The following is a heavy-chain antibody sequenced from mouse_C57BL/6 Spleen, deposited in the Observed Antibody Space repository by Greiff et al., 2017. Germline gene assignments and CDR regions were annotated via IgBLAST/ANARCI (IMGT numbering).Heavy chain of an antibody. CDR3: ARSGYDGYYFDY. Sequence: EVQLQQSGPELVKPGASVKIPCKASGYTFTDYNMDWVKQSHGKSLEWIGDINPNNGGTIYNQKFKGKASLTVDKSSSTAYMELRSLTSEDTAVYYCARSGYDGYYFDYWGQGTTLTVSS. D-gene: IGHD2-3*01. V-gene: IGHV1-18*01. J-gene: IGHJ2*01. CDR1: GYTFTDYN. CDR2: INPNNGGT.